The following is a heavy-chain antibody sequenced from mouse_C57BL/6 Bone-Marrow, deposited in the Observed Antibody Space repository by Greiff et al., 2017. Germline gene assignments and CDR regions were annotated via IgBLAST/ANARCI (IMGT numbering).Heavy chain of an antibody. J-gene: IGHJ3*01. V-gene: IGHV1-19*01. CDR2: INPYNGGT. Sequence: VQLQQSGPVLVKPGASVKMSCKASGYTFTDYYMNWVKQSHGKSLEWIGVINPYNGGTSYNQKFKGKATLTVDKSSSTAYMELNSLTSEDSAVYYGARQEAWWLLREFAYWGQGTLVTVSA. CDR1: GYTFTDYY. CDR3: ARQEAWWLLREFAY. D-gene: IGHD2-3*01.